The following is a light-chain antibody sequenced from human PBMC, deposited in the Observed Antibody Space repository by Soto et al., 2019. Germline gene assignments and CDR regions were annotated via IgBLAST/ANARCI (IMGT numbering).Light chain of an antibody. J-gene: IGLJ7*01. CDR2: GNS. V-gene: IGLV1-40*01. CDR3: QSYDFRLKSSV. CDR1: SSNIGAHYD. Sequence: QLVLTQPPSVSGAPGQRVTISCTGSSSNIGAHYDVHWYQQLPGTAPKLLIYGNSNRPSGVPDRFSGSKSGTSASLAITGLQAEDEADYYCQSYDFRLKSSVFGGGTQLTVL.